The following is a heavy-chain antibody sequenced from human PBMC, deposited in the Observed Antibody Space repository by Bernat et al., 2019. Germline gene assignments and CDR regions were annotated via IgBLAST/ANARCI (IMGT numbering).Heavy chain of an antibody. D-gene: IGHD6-13*01. CDR3: AREEAAAGTSYWYFDL. J-gene: IGHJ2*01. V-gene: IGHV3-30*19. Sequence: QVQLVESGGGVVQPGRSLRLSCAASGFTFSSYGMHWVRQAPGKGLEWVAVIWYDGSNKYYADSVKGRFTISRDNSKNTLYLQMNSLRAEDTAVYYCAREEAAAGTSYWYFDLWGRGTLVTVSS. CDR2: IWYDGSNK. CDR1: GFTFSSYG.